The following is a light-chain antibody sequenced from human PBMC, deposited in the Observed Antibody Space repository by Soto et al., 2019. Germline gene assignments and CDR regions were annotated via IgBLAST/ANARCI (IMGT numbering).Light chain of an antibody. Sequence: EIVMTQSSATLSVSPGGRVTLSCRASQSINSDLAWYQQKPGQAPTFLIYGASTRATGIPARFSGSGAGTEFTLTISSLQSEDSALYYCQQYNNWPWTFGQGTKVEIK. J-gene: IGKJ1*01. CDR2: GAS. CDR1: QSINSD. CDR3: QQYNNWPWT. V-gene: IGKV3-15*01.